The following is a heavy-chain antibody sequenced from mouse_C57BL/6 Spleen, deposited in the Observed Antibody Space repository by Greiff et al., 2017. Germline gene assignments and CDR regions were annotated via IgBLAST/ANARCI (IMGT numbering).Heavy chain of an antibody. J-gene: IGHJ4*01. CDR2: IYPGDGDT. V-gene: IGHV1-80*01. CDR3: ARGLRRDSVPYCYAMDY. D-gene: IGHD2-4*01. Sequence: VQLQESGAELVKPGASVKISCKASGYAFSSYWMNWVKQRPGKGLEWIGQIYPGDGDTNYNGKFKGKATLTADKSSSTAYMQLSRLTSEDSAVYLCARGLRRDSVPYCYAMDYWGQGTSVTVSS. CDR1: GYAFSSYW.